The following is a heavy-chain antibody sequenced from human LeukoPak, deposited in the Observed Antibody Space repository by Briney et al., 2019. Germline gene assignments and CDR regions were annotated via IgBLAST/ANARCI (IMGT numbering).Heavy chain of an antibody. J-gene: IGHJ4*02. CDR2: TNSDGSDT. Sequence: GGSLRLSCAASGFTFSMYWMHWLRQAPGKGLVWVSRTNSDGSDTTHADSVKGRFTISRDNAKNTLYLQMNSLRAEDTAVYYCATVGGRSRYCSSSSCPPNDYWGQGTLVTVSS. CDR3: ATVGGRSRYCSSSSCPPNDY. CDR1: GFTFSMYW. V-gene: IGHV3-74*01. D-gene: IGHD2-2*01.